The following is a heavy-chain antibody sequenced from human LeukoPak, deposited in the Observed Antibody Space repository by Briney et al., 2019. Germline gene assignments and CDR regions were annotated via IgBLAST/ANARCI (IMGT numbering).Heavy chain of an antibody. CDR2: IYYSGST. CDR1: GGSISSSSYY. J-gene: IGHJ4*02. CDR3: ARHRYDFWSGYSDY. V-gene: IGHV4-39*01. D-gene: IGHD3-3*01. Sequence: PSETLSLTCTVSGGSISSSSYYWGWIRQPPGKGLEWIGSIYYSGSTYYNPSLKSRVTISVDTSKNQFSLKLSSVTAADTAVYYCARHRYDFWSGYSDYWGQGTLVTVST.